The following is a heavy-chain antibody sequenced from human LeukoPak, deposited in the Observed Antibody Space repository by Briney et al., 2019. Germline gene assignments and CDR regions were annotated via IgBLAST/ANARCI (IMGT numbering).Heavy chain of an antibody. D-gene: IGHD3-10*01. CDR1: GGSISSYY. V-gene: IGHV4-59*01. J-gene: IGHJ6*02. CDR3: ARVYYGSGSTGYGMDV. CDR2: IYYSGST. Sequence: KPSETLSLTCTVSGGSISSYYWSWIRQPPGKGLEWIGYIYYSGSTNYNPSLKSRVTISVDTSKNQFSLKLSSVTAADTAVYYCARVYYGSGSTGYGMDVWGQGTTVTVSS.